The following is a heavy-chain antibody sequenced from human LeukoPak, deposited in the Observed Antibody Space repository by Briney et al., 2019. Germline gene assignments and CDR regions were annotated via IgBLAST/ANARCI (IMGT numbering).Heavy chain of an antibody. CDR3: AKGTFGGVIVVSAYYFDY. J-gene: IGHJ4*02. CDR2: ISGSGGST. Sequence: TGGSLRLSCAASGFTFRNYAMTWVRQAPGKGLEWVSAISGSGGSTYYADSVKGRFTISRDNSKNTLYLQMNSLRAEDTAVYYCAKGTFGGVIVVSAYYFDYWGQGTLVTVSS. CDR1: GFTFRNYA. V-gene: IGHV3-23*01. D-gene: IGHD3-16*02.